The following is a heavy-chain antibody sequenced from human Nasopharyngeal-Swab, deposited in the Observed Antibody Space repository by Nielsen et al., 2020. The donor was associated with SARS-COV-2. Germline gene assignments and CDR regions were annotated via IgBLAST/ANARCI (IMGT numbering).Heavy chain of an antibody. CDR1: GFTFSSYA. CDR3: AKDWRYGGGY. J-gene: IGHJ4*02. D-gene: IGHD4/OR15-4a*01. Sequence: GGSLRLSCAASGFTFSSYAMSWVRQAPGKGLEWVSAISGSGRSTYHADSVKGRFTISRDNSKNTLYLQMNSLRAEDTAVYFCAKDWRYGGGYWGQGTLVTVSS. V-gene: IGHV3-23*01. CDR2: ISGSGRST.